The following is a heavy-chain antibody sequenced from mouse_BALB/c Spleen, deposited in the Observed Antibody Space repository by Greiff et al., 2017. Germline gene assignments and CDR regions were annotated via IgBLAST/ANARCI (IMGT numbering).Heavy chain of an antibody. D-gene: IGHD1-1*01. J-gene: IGHJ1*01. CDR3: ARRPTVVATWVDWYFDV. CDR1: GYTFTDYN. CDR2: IYPYNGGT. Sequence: VQLQQSGPELVKPGASVKISCKASGYTFTDYNMHWVKQSHGKSLEWIGYIYPYNGGTGYNQKFKSKATLTVDNSSSTAYMELRSLTSEDSAVYYCARRPTVVATWVDWYFDVWGAGTTVTVSS. V-gene: IGHV1S29*02.